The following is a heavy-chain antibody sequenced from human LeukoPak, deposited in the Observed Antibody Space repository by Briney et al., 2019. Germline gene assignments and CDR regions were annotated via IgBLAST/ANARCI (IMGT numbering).Heavy chain of an antibody. CDR2: ISSGSSAI. D-gene: IGHD4-11*01. CDR1: GFTFTTYS. V-gene: IGHV3-21*04. Sequence: PGGSLRLSCEASGFTFTTYSMTWVRQAPGKGLEWVSIISSGSSAIFSADALKGRFTISRDDAKNLLYLDMNSLRVEDTAIYNCAKDQQSISYSPWGQGTLVTVSS. J-gene: IGHJ5*02. CDR3: AKDQQSISYSP.